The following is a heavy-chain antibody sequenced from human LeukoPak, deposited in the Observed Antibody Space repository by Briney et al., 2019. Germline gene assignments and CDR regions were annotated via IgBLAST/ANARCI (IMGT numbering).Heavy chain of an antibody. V-gene: IGHV3-20*04. CDR1: GFTFGDHG. J-gene: IGHJ4*02. Sequence: PGGSLRLSCAASGFTFGDHGMSWVRQAPGKGLEWVSGINWNGGSTDYADSVKGRFTISRDNAKNSLYLQMNSLRAEDTALYYCARDGYDSSGYYDWGQGTLVTVSS. D-gene: IGHD3-22*01. CDR3: ARDGYDSSGYYD. CDR2: INWNGGST.